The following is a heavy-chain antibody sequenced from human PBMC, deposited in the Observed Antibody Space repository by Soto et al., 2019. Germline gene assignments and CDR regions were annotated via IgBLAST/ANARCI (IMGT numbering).Heavy chain of an antibody. CDR3: ARAPQYGSAGYYYNF. CDR1: GYTFSNYY. D-gene: IGHD3-10*01. J-gene: IGHJ4*02. Sequence: QVHLVQSGAEVKRPGVSVKVSCKASGYTFSNYYMHWVRQVPGHGLAWMGIINPSGGGTTYAQRFRGRLTVTRDTSTSTVYMELSRLRSDDTAIYFCARAPQYGSAGYYYNFWGQGTLVTVSS. V-gene: IGHV1-46*01. CDR2: INPSGGGT.